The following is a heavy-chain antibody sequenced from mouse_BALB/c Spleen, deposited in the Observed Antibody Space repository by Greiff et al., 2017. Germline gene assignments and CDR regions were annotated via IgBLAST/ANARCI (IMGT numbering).Heavy chain of an antibody. CDR3: ARVEIPAKDYLDY. V-gene: IGHV1-80*01. Sequence: QVQLQQSGAELVRPGSSVKISCKASGYAFSSYWMNWVKQRPGQGLEWIGQIYPGDGDTNYNGKFKGKATLTADKSSSTAYMQLSSLTSEDSAVYFCARVEIPAKDYLDYWGQGTTLTVSS. CDR2: IYPGDGDT. J-gene: IGHJ2*01. CDR1: GYAFSSYW.